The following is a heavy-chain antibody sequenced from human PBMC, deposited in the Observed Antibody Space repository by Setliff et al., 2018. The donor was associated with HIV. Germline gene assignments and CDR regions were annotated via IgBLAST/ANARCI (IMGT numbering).Heavy chain of an antibody. J-gene: IGHJ3*02. Sequence: ASVKVSCKASGYTFTDYYMHWVRQAPGQGLEWMGRINPNSGGTNYAQKFQGRVTMTRDPSISTAYMELSRLRSDDTAVYYCATKVYCTNGVCLDAFDIWGQGTMVTVSS. CDR1: GYTFTDYY. D-gene: IGHD2-8*01. CDR2: INPNSGGT. CDR3: ATKVYCTNGVCLDAFDI. V-gene: IGHV1-2*06.